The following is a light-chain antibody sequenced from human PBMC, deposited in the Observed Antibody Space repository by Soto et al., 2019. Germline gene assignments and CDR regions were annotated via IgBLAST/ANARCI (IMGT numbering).Light chain of an antibody. J-gene: IGKJ1*01. V-gene: IGKV4-1*01. CDR3: QQYYSSPPT. CDR1: QSVFSSSNYRNY. CDR2: WAS. Sequence: DIVMTQSPDSLAVSLGERATFNCKSSQSVFSSSNYRNYLAWYQQKPRQSPKLLIYWASTRESGVPDRCSGSGSGTDFTLTISNLQAEDVAVYYWQQYYSSPPTFGQGTKVEIK.